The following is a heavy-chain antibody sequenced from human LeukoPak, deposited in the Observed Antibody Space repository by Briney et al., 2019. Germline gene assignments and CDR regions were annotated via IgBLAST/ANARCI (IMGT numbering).Heavy chain of an antibody. CDR2: INTNTGNP. J-gene: IGHJ4*02. CDR1: GYTFTSYA. V-gene: IGHV7-4-1*02. Sequence: ASVKVSCKASGYTFTSYAMNWVRQAPGQGLEWMGWINTNTGNPTYAQGFTGRFVFSLDTSVSTAYLQISNLKAEDTAVYYCARDLVSTYYHDSSGYYYQSPPDYWGQGTLVTVSS. D-gene: IGHD3-22*01. CDR3: ARDLVSTYYHDSSGYYYQSPPDY.